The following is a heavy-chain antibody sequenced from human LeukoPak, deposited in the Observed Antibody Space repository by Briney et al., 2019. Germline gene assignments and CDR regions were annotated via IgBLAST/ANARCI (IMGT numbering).Heavy chain of an antibody. CDR2: INPSGGNT. Sequence: ASVKVSCKASGYTFTSYYMHWVRQAPGQGLEWMGIINPSGGNTGYAQKFQGRVTMTRNTSISTAYMELSSLRSEDTAVYYCARGITGTTAGYNWFDPWGQGTLVTVSS. J-gene: IGHJ5*02. D-gene: IGHD1-7*01. CDR1: GYTFTSYY. V-gene: IGHV1-46*01. CDR3: ARGITGTTAGYNWFDP.